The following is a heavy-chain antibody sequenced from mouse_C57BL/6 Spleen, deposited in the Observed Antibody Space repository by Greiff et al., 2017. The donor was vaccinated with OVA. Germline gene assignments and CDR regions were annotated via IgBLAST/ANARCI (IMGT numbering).Heavy chain of an antibody. CDR1: GYTFTSYW. D-gene: IGHD2-4*01. CDR2: IYPGSGST. CDR3: ARRDDYDGEVYYAMDD. V-gene: IGHV1-55*01. J-gene: IGHJ4*01. Sequence: QVQLQQPGAELVKPGASVKMSCKASGYTFTSYWITWVKQRPGPGLEWIGDIYPGSGSTNYNEKFKSKATLTVDTSSSTAYMQLSSLTSEDSAVDYGARRDDYDGEVYYAMDDWGQGTTVTVSS.